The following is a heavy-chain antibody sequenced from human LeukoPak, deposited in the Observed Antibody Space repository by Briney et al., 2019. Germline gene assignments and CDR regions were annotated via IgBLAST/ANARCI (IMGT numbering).Heavy chain of an antibody. D-gene: IGHD6-13*01. CDR1: GFIFSHYS. J-gene: IGHJ3*02. V-gene: IGHV3-21*01. CDR3: ARRVASANDAFDI. CDR2: ISSSSSYI. Sequence: PGGSLRLSCTASGFIFSHYSINWVRQAPGKRLEWVSSISSSSSYIYYADSVKGRFTISRDNAKNSLFLQMNSLRAEDTAVYYCARRVASANDAFDIWGQGTMVTVSS.